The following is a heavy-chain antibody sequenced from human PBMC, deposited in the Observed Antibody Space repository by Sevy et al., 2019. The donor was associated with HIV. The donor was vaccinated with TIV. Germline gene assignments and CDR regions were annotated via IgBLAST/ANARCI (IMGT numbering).Heavy chain of an antibody. D-gene: IGHD6-13*01. CDR2: IIPIFGTA. CDR3: ARGSSWYSGSYY. CDR1: GGTFSSYA. Sequence: ASVKVSSKASGGTFSSYAISWVRQAPGQWLEWMGGIIPIFGTANYAQKFQGRVTITADKSTSTAYMELSSLRSEDTAVYYCARGSSWYSGSYYWGQGTLVTVSS. J-gene: IGHJ4*02. V-gene: IGHV1-69*06.